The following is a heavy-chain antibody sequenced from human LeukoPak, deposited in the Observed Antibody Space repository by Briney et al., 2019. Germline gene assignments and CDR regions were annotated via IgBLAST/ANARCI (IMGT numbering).Heavy chain of an antibody. V-gene: IGHV1-18*01. CDR3: ARGGSGWYFDYYYYYMDV. J-gene: IGHJ6*03. Sequence: GASVKVSCKASGYTFTNYGISWVRQAPGQGLEWMGWISAYNGHTKYAQKVQGRVTMTTDTSTNTAYMELTSLRSDDSAVYYCARGGSGWYFDYYYYYMDVWGKGTTVTVSS. D-gene: IGHD6-19*01. CDR2: ISAYNGHT. CDR1: GYTFTNYG.